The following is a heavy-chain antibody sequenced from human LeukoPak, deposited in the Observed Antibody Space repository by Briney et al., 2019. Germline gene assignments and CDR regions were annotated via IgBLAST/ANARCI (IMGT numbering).Heavy chain of an antibody. V-gene: IGHV3-11*01. CDR2: IISSGITI. CDR1: GLTLSDYY. J-gene: IGHJ4*02. CDR3: ARGRQYQALWYYFDY. D-gene: IGHD2-2*01. Sequence: PGGSLRLFCAASGLTLSDYYISWIRQAPGKGPGWVLYIISSGITIKYADSVKGRFSLSRDDGKNSLYLQMNSLRVEDTAVYYCARGRQYQALWYYFDYWGQGNLVTVSS.